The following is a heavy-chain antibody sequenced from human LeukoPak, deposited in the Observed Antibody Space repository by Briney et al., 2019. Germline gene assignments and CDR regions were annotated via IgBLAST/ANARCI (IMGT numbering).Heavy chain of an antibody. CDR2: ISYDGSNK. Sequence: GRSLRLSCAASGFTFSSYAMHWVRQAPGKGLEGVAVISYDGSNKYYADSVMGRFTISRDNSKNTLYLQMNSLRAEDTAVYYCARGRYSYGLDYWGQGTLVTVSS. CDR3: ARGRYSYGLDY. D-gene: IGHD5-18*01. J-gene: IGHJ4*02. CDR1: GFTFSSYA. V-gene: IGHV3-30-3*01.